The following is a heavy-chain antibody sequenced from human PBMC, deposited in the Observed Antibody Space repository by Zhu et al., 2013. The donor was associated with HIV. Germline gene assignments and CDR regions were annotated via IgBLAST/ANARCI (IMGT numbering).Heavy chain of an antibody. J-gene: IGHJ4*02. CDR3: ARDEWFSHLDY. Sequence: QVQLVQSGAEVKKPGASVKVSCKASGYTFSSYGISWVRQAPGQGIEWMGWISPYNGHTKYVQKLQGRVTMTTDTSTSTVYMELRSLRSDDTAVYYCARDEWFSHLDYWGQGTLVTVSS. V-gene: IGHV1-18*01. D-gene: IGHD3-3*01. CDR2: ISPYNGHT. CDR1: GYTFSSYG.